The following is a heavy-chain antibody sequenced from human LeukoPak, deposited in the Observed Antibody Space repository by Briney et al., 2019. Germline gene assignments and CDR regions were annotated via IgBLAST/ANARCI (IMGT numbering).Heavy chain of an antibody. CDR3: ARAYYYGSGSYFFDY. CDR1: GFTFSSYD. V-gene: IGHV3-13*05. CDR2: IGTAGDP. D-gene: IGHD3-10*01. Sequence: PGGSLRLSCAASGFTFSSYDMHWVRQATGKCLEWVSAIGTAGDPYYPGSVKGRFTISRENAKNSLYLQMNSLRAGDTAVYYCARAYYYGSGSYFFDYWGQGTLVTVSS. J-gene: IGHJ4*02.